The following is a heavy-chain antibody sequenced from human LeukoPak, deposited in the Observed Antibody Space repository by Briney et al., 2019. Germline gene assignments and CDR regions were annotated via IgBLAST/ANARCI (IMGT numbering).Heavy chain of an antibody. CDR2: IYYSGST. CDR1: GGSISSYY. J-gene: IGHJ6*02. Sequence: PSETLSLTCTVSGGSISSYYWSWIRQPPGKGLEWIGYIYYSGSTNYNPSLKSRVTISVDTSKNQFSLKLSSVTAADTAVYYCARWGDGSGSYYNHYYYYYGMDVWGQGTTVTVSS. D-gene: IGHD3-10*01. CDR3: ARWGDGSGSYYNHYYYYYGMDV. V-gene: IGHV4-59*08.